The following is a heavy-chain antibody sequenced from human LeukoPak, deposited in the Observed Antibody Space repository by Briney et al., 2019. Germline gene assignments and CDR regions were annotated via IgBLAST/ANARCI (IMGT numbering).Heavy chain of an antibody. CDR3: ARDALPTIPAAGREDAAFDI. D-gene: IGHD6-13*01. CDR1: GFTFSTYA. J-gene: IGHJ3*02. Sequence: GGSLRLSCAASGFTFSTYAMHWVRQAPGKGPEWVALISHDGSFKYYADPVKGRFTISRDNAKNTLYVQMNSLRTEDTAVYYCARDALPTIPAAGREDAAFDIWDQGTLVTVSS. CDR2: ISHDGSFK. V-gene: IGHV3-30*01.